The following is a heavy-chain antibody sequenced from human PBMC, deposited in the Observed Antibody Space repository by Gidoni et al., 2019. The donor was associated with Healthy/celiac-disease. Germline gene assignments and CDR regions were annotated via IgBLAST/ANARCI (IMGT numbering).Heavy chain of an antibody. D-gene: IGHD3-22*01. Sequence: EVQLVESGGGLVQPGGSLRLSCAAPGFTFSSYSMNWVRRAPGKGLGWVSYMSSSSSTIYYADSVKGRFTISSDNAKNSLYLQMNSLRAEDTAVYYCAREGITMIDAFDIWGQGTMVTVSS. CDR3: AREGITMIDAFDI. CDR2: MSSSSSTI. J-gene: IGHJ3*02. V-gene: IGHV3-48*01. CDR1: GFTFSSYS.